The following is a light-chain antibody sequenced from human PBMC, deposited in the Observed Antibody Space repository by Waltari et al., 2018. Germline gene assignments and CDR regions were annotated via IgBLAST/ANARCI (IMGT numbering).Light chain of an antibody. J-gene: IGLJ2*01. V-gene: IGLV1-44*01. CDR1: NSTIGSTP. CDR3: AAWDDSLNAYL. CDR2: SRS. Sequence: QSVLTQPPSASGTPGPRVTISCSGRNSTIGSTPVNWYQPLPGAAPKLLIYSRSQRPSGVPDRFSGSKSGTSASLAISGLQSEDEADYYCAAWDDSLNAYLFGGGTKLTVL.